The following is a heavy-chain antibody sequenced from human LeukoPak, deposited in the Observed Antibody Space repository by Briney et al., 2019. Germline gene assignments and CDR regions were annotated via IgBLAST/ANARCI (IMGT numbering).Heavy chain of an antibody. D-gene: IGHD3-22*01. CDR3: ARLGDSSGY. CDR2: IYYSGST. CDR1: GGSISSSSYY. Sequence: SETLSLTCTVSGGSISSSSYYWGWIRQPPGKGLEWIGSIYYSGSTYYNPSLKSRVTISVDTSKNQFSLKLSSVTAADTAVYYCARLGDSSGYWGQGTLVTVSS. V-gene: IGHV4-39*07. J-gene: IGHJ4*02.